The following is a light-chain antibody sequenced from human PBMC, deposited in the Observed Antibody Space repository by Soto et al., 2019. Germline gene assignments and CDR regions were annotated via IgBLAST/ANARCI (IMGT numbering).Light chain of an antibody. Sequence: EIVLTQSPGTLSLSPGERATLSCRASQSFRTSFLAWYQQKPGQAPRLIIYGASTRATGIPARFSGSGSGTEFTLTISSLQPEDFAVYYCQQYNNWPWTFGQGTKVDIK. CDR2: GAS. CDR3: QQYNNWPWT. CDR1: QSFRTS. V-gene: IGKV3-15*01. J-gene: IGKJ1*01.